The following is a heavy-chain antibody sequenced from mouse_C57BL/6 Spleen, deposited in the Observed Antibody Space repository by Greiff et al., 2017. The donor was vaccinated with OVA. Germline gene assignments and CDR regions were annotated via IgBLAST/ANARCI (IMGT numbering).Heavy chain of an antibody. J-gene: IGHJ2*01. CDR2: IYPGSGNT. V-gene: IGHV1-76*01. CDR3: ARSRGLTGTRGYYFDY. Sequence: VQLKESGAELVRPGASVKLSCKASGYTFTDYYINWVKQRPGQGLEWIARIYPGSGNTYYNEKFKGKATLTAEKSSSTAYMQLSSLTSEDSAVYFCARSRGLTGTRGYYFDYWGQGTTLTVSS. D-gene: IGHD4-1*01. CDR1: GYTFTDYY.